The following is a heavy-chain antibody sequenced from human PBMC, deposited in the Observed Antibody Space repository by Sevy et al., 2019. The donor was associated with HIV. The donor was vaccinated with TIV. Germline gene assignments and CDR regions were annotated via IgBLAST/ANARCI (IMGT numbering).Heavy chain of an antibody. J-gene: IGHJ6*02. V-gene: IGHV1-8*01. CDR1: GYSFTNFD. Sequence: ASVKVSCKAAGYSFTNFDINWVRQATGQGLEWMGWMNPNNGNTHYAQKFQGRVTMTRSSSANTAYMELSSLTSEDTAIYYCARARLDYEFWSGSYFSRAPWGYKYYAMDVSGQRTAVTVSS. D-gene: IGHD3-3*01. CDR3: ARARLDYEFWSGSYFSRAPWGYKYYAMDV. CDR2: MNPNNGNT.